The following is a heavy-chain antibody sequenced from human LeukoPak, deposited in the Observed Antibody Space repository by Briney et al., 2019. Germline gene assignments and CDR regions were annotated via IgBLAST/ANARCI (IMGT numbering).Heavy chain of an antibody. CDR2: IKQDGSEE. CDR3: TRGGSGSYYNTYYNGLDA. CDR1: GFTFGTYW. Sequence: GGSLRLSCAASGFTFGTYWMHWVRQAPGKGLEWVANIKQDGSEEYYVDSVKGRFSISRDNTKNSPYLQMDSLRAEDTAVYFCTRGGSGSYYNTYYNGLDAWGQGTKVTVSS. D-gene: IGHD3-10*01. V-gene: IGHV3-7*01. J-gene: IGHJ6*02.